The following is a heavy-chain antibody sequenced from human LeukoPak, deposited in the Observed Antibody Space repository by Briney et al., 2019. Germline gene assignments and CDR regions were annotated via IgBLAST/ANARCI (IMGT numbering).Heavy chain of an antibody. Sequence: SETLSLTCTVSGGSISSSSYYSSWIRQPPGKGLEWIGEINHSGSTNYNPSLKSRVTISVDTSKNQFSLKLSSVTAADTAVYYCARVLTTVSTYYFDYWGQGTLVTVSS. CDR1: GGSISSSSYY. J-gene: IGHJ4*02. V-gene: IGHV4-39*07. CDR3: ARVLTTVSTYYFDY. D-gene: IGHD4-17*01. CDR2: INHSGST.